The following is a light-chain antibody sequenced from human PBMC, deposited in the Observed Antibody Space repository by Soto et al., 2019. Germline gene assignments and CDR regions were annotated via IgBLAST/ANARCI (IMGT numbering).Light chain of an antibody. CDR2: EVS. CDR3: SSYTSSSPLGWV. J-gene: IGLJ3*02. CDR1: SSDVGGYNY. V-gene: IGLV2-14*01. Sequence: QSALTQPASVSGSPGQSITISCTGTSSDVGGYNYVSWYQQHPGKAPKLMIYEVSNRPPGVSNRFSGSKSGNTASLTISGLQAEDEADYYCSSYTSSSPLGWVFGGGTKLTVL.